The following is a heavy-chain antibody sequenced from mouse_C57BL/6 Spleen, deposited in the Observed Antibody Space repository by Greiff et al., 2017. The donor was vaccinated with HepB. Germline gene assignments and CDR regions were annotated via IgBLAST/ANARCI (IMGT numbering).Heavy chain of an antibody. V-gene: IGHV5-4*01. CDR2: ISDGGSYT. D-gene: IGHD2-2*01. Sequence: EVKLQESGGGLVKPGGSLKLSCAASGFTFSSYAMSWVRQTPEKRLEWVATISDGGSYTYYPDNVKGRFTISRDNAKNNLYLQMSHLKSEDTAMYYCARDLYGYDFRAMDYGGQGTSVTVSS. CDR3: ARDLYGYDFRAMDY. CDR1: GFTFSSYA. J-gene: IGHJ4*01.